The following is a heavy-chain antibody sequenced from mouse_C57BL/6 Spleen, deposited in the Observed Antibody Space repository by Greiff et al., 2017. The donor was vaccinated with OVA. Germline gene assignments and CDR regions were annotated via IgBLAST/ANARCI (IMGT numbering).Heavy chain of an antibody. J-gene: IGHJ2*01. Sequence: QVQLQQSGPELVKPGASVKLSCKASGYAFSSSWMNWVKQRPGKGLEWIGRIYPGDGDTNYNGKFKGKATLTADKSSSTAYMQLSSLTAEDSAVYFCASKDYGSPDYWGQGTTLTVSS. D-gene: IGHD1-1*01. CDR3: ASKDYGSPDY. V-gene: IGHV1-82*01. CDR1: GYAFSSSW. CDR2: IYPGDGDT.